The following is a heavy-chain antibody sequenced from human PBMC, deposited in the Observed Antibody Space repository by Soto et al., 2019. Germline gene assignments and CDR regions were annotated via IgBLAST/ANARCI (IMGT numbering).Heavy chain of an antibody. Sequence: QVQLVQSGAEVKKPGSSVKDSCKASGGTFSSYSITWVRQAPGQGLEWMGGIIPIFGTANYAQKFQGRVTITADESTSTGYMEMSSLRSEDTAVYYCTRGVYGGYEYWGQGTLVTVSS. CDR1: GGTFSSYS. J-gene: IGHJ4*02. CDR3: TRGVYGGYEY. CDR2: IIPIFGTA. V-gene: IGHV1-69*13. D-gene: IGHD5-12*01.